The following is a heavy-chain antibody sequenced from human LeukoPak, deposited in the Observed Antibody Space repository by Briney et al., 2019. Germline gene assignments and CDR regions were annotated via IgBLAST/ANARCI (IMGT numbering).Heavy chain of an antibody. V-gene: IGHV3-30*18. CDR1: GFTFSSYG. J-gene: IGHJ4*02. CDR3: AKAMKKSIVAVITRWGYYFDY. CDR2: ISYDGSNK. Sequence: GGSLRLSCAASGFTFSSYGMHWVRQAPGKGLEWVAVISYDGSNKYYADSVKGRFTISRDNSKSTLYLQMNSLRAEDTAVYYCAKAMKKSIVAVITRWGYYFDYWGQGTLVTVSS. D-gene: IGHD3-22*01.